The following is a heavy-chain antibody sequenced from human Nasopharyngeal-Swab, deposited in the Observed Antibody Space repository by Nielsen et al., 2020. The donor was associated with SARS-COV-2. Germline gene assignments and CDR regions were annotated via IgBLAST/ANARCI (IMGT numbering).Heavy chain of an antibody. CDR3: AKVGVIDIVVVPAAISTYYFDY. CDR2: ISGSGGST. Sequence: GESLKISCAASGFTFSSYAMHWVRQAPGKGLEWVSAISGSGGSTYYADSVKGRFTISRDNSKNTLYLQMNSLRAEDTAVYYCAKVGVIDIVVVPAAISTYYFDYWGQGTLVTVSS. V-gene: IGHV3-23*01. J-gene: IGHJ4*02. CDR1: GFTFSSYA. D-gene: IGHD2-2*01.